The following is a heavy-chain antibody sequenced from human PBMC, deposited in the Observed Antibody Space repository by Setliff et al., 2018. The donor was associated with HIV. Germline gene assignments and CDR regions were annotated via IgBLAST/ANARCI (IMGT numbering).Heavy chain of an antibody. Sequence: SETLSLTCAVYGGSFSVYYWSWIRQPPGKGLEWIGYIYYNGSPTYNPSLKSRVTISVDTSKNQFSLKLSSVTAEDTAVYYCARDGDDFWSGYARFDYWGQGTLVTV. CDR2: IYYNGSP. CDR3: ARDGDDFWSGYARFDY. D-gene: IGHD3-3*01. J-gene: IGHJ4*02. CDR1: GGSFSVYY. V-gene: IGHV4-59*12.